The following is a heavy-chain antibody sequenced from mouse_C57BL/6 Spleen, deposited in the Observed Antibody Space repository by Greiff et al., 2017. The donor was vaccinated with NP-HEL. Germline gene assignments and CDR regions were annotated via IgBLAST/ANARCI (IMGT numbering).Heavy chain of an antibody. CDR2: IDPSDSYT. Sequence: QVQLQQSGAELVRPGTSVKLSCKASGYTFTSYWMHWVKQRPGQGLEWIGVIDPSDSYTNYNQKFKGKATLTVDKSSSTAYMQLSSLTSEDSAVYYCARVRDGYPDYWGQGTTLTVSS. D-gene: IGHD2-3*01. J-gene: IGHJ2*01. CDR3: ARVRDGYPDY. V-gene: IGHV1-59*01. CDR1: GYTFTSYW.